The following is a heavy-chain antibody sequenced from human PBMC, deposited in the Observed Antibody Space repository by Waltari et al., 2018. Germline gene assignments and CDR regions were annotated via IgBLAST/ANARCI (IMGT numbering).Heavy chain of an antibody. Sequence: QVQLQQWGAGLLKPSETLSLTCAVYGGGSFSDYSWNWPRQPPGKGLEWIGEINHSGSTNYNPSLKNRLTISLDTSKTQFSLKMRSVTAADTAVYYCARADRGRSGKYASPAWGPWGQGTLVTVSS. CDR3: ARADRGRSGKYASPAWGP. J-gene: IGHJ5*02. CDR2: INHSGST. CDR1: GGGSFSDYS. D-gene: IGHD1-26*01. V-gene: IGHV4-34*01.